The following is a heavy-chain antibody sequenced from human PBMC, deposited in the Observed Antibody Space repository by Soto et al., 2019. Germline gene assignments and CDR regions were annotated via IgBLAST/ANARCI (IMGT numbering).Heavy chain of an antibody. Sequence: ASVKVSCKASGYTFTNYDINWVRQSPGQGLEWMGWMNPDSGNTGYAQKFRGRVTMTRDTPMSTAYMDLSGLRSEDTAVYYCARXPSDYGDYDYYFNGMDVWGPGTTVTVSS. D-gene: IGHD4-17*01. V-gene: IGHV1-8*01. CDR1: GYTFTNYD. CDR2: MNPDSGNT. CDR3: ARXPSDYGDYDYYFNGMDV. J-gene: IGHJ6*02.